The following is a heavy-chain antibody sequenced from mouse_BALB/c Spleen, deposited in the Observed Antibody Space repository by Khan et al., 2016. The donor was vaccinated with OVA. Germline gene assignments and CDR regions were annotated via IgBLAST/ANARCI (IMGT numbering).Heavy chain of an antibody. J-gene: IGHJ2*01. CDR3: ACIRFYYRYSVFDY. CDR2: ISYSGSP. CDR1: AYSITSDYA. V-gene: IGHV3-2*02. D-gene: IGHD2-14*01. Sequence: EVQLQESGPGLVKPSQSLSLTCTVTAYSITSDYAWTWIRQFPGNKLEWMGYISYSGSPSYNPSLKSRISITRDTSKNQFFLLLISRTTEDTATYYCACIRFYYRYSVFDYWGQGTTLTVSS.